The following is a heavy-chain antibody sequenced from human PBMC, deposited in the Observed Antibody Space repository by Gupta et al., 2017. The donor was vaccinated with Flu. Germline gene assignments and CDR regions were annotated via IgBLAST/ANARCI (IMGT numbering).Heavy chain of an antibody. Sequence: QEPVVESGGGVVQPGRSLRLSCAASGFSFRNEGIHWVRQAPGKGLEWVAVISDDGRKEYYADWVKVRFSIARDNAKNTLSRQMNSLRPEDTAVYQGAKDWKWNHNKNGRNVWGQGTTVTVPS. V-gene: IGHV3-30*18. D-gene: IGHD1-14*01. CDR2: ISDDGRKE. CDR1: GFSFRNEG. J-gene: IGHJ6*02. CDR3: AKDWKWNHNKNGRNV.